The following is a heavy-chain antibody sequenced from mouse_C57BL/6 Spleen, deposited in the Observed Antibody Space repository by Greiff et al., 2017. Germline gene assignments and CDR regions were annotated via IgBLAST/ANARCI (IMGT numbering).Heavy chain of an antibody. CDR1: GYTFTSYT. Sequence: VPLQQSGAELARPGASVKMSCKASGYTFTSYTMHWVKQRPGQGLEWIGYINPSSGYTKYNQKFKDKATLTADKSSSTAYMQLSSLTSEDSAVYYCARSRDGYAMDYWGQGTSVTVSS. J-gene: IGHJ4*01. V-gene: IGHV1-4*01. CDR2: INPSSGYT. D-gene: IGHD2-3*01. CDR3: ARSRDGYAMDY.